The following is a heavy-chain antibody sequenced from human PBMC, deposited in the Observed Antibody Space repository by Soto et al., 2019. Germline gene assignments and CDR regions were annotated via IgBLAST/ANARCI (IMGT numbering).Heavy chain of an antibody. CDR1: GGTFSSYA. V-gene: IGHV1-69*06. D-gene: IGHD2-8*01. CDR2: IIPIFGTA. CDR3: ARGVRTEPKAIYFDY. Sequence: SVKVSCKASGGTFSSYAISWVRQAPGQGLEWMGGIIPIFGTANYAQKFQGRVTITADKSTSTAYMELSSLRSEDTAVYYCARGVRTEPKAIYFDYWGQGTLVTVSS. J-gene: IGHJ4*02.